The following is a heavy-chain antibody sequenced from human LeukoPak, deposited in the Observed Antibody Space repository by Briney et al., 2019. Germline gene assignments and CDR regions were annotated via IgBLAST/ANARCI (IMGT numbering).Heavy chain of an antibody. D-gene: IGHD3-22*01. V-gene: IGHV3-23*01. CDR3: AKLTTD. J-gene: IGHJ4*02. CDR1: GFTFSIGA. CDR2: IIASGAST. Sequence: GGSLRLSCAASGFTFSIGAMTWVRQAPGKGLEWVSSIIASGASTYYVDSVKGRFTISRDNSKNTLYLQMNSLRAEDTAVYYCAKLTTDWGQGTLVTVSS.